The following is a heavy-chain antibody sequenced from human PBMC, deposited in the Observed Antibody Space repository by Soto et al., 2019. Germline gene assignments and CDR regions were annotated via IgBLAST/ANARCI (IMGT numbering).Heavy chain of an antibody. Sequence: EVQLVESGGGSIQTGGSLRLSCAASGFTFSSYNMNWVRQAPGKGLEWISYISSTGSTTYYADSVKGRFTTSRDNAKNSLFLQMNSLRDEDTAVYYCAREARGFDYGGQGTLVTVSS. CDR1: GFTFSSYN. D-gene: IGHD3-10*01. V-gene: IGHV3-48*02. CDR2: ISSTGSTT. CDR3: AREARGFDY. J-gene: IGHJ4*02.